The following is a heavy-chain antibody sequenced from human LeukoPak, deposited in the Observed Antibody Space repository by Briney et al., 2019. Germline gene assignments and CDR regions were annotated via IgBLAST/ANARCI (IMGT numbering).Heavy chain of an antibody. CDR2: ISSNGIST. V-gene: IGHV3-64D*09. J-gene: IGHJ2*01. Sequence: PGGSLRLSCSASGFTFSSYAIHWVRQAPGKGLEDVSAISSNGISTFYANSVTRRFTVSRDDYKNTVYLQMGSLSAEDMAVYYCVKWTNYSFALWGRGTLVTVSS. CDR3: VKWTNYSFAL. D-gene: IGHD2-8*01. CDR1: GFTFSSYA.